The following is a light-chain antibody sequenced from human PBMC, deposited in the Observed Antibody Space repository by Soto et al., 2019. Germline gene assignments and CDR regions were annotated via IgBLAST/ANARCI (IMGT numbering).Light chain of an antibody. CDR3: GTWDSSLTTFA. CDR1: SSNIGKYY. J-gene: IGLJ1*01. Sequence: QSVLTQPPSVSAAPGQKVTMSCSGSSSNIGKYYVSWHQQLPGTAPKLLIYENDKRPSGIPDRFSGSKSGTSATLGITGLQTGDEADYYCGTWDSSLTTFAFGTGTKVTVL. V-gene: IGLV1-51*02. CDR2: END.